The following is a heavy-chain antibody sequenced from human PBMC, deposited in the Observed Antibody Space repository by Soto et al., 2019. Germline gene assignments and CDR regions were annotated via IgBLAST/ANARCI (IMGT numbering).Heavy chain of an antibody. V-gene: IGHV3-23*01. CDR1: GFTFSSYA. J-gene: IGHJ4*02. Sequence: PGGSLRLSCAASGFTFSSYAMSWVRQAPGKGLEWVSAISGSGGSTYYADSVKGRFTISRDNSKNTLYLQMNSLRAEDTAVYYCAKAKDSSGYYYVGFFDYWGQGTLVTVSS. CDR3: AKAKDSSGYYYVGFFDY. D-gene: IGHD3-22*01. CDR2: ISGSGGST.